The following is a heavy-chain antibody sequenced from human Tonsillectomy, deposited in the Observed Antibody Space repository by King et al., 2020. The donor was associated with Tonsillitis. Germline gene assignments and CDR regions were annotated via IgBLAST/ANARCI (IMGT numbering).Heavy chain of an antibody. J-gene: IGHJ4*02. Sequence: DVQLVESGGGLVQRGGSLRLSCAASGFTASGFSFSSSWMTWVRQAPGKGLEWVANIKPDGGDKYYVDSVKGRFSISRDNTKNSLYLQMNSLRPEDTAVYYCARWAGRDYWGQGTLVTVSS. V-gene: IGHV3-7*03. CDR3: ARWAGRDY. D-gene: IGHD6-19*01. CDR2: IKPDGGDK. CDR1: GFSFSSSW.